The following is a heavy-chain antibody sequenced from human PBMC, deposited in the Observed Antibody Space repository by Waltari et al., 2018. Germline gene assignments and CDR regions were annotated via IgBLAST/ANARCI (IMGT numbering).Heavy chain of an antibody. V-gene: IGHV1-69*04. Sequence: QVQLVQSGAEVKTPGSSVKVSCKSSGGTFNNDAISWVRQAPGQGLEWMGRIIPILNLTNYAQRFQGRVTMTADKSTTTAYMELSSLSSADTAVYYCARARGELADFDFWGQGTQVTVSS. CDR1: GGTFNNDA. D-gene: IGHD3-10*01. CDR3: ARARGELADFDF. J-gene: IGHJ4*02. CDR2: IIPILNLT.